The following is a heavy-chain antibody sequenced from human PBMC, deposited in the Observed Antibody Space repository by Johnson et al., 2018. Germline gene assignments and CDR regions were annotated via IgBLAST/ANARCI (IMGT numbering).Heavy chain of an antibody. Sequence: QLVESGPEVKKPGTSVKVSCKASGFTFTSSAVQWVRQARGQRLEWIGWIVVGSGNTNYAQKFQERVTFTRDMSTSTAYMGLSSLRSEDTAVYSWAADPRKAVAGMGLYYYYGMDGWGQGTTVTVAS. J-gene: IGHJ6*02. V-gene: IGHV1-58*01. CDR1: GFTFTSSA. D-gene: IGHD6-19*01. CDR2: IVVGSGNT. CDR3: AADPRKAVAGMGLYYYYGMDG.